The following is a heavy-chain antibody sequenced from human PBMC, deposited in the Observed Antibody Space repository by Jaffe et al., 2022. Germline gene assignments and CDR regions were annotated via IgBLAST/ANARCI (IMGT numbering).Heavy chain of an antibody. V-gene: IGHV3-74*01. CDR3: ARERVLLWFRESIDY. Sequence: EVQLVESGGGLVQPGGSLRLSCAASGFTFSSYWMHWVRQAPGKGLVWVSRINSDGSSTSYADSVKGRFTISRDNAKNTLYLQMNSLRAEDTAVYYCARERVLLWFRESIDYWGQGTLVTVSS. CDR2: INSDGSST. CDR1: GFTFSSYW. J-gene: IGHJ4*02. D-gene: IGHD3-10*01.